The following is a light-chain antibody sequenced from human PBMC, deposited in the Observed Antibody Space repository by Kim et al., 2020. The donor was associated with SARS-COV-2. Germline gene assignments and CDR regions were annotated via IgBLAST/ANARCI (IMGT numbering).Light chain of an antibody. CDR2: SKN. V-gene: IGLV3-19*01. J-gene: IGLJ1*01. Sequence: LGQTVRIPCQGDSRRTYYASWYQQKPGQAPVLVLYSKNNRPSGIPDRFSGSSSGNTATLTITGAQAEDEADYYCNSRDSSGNHYVFGPGTKVTVL. CDR1: SRRTYY. CDR3: NSRDSSGNHYV.